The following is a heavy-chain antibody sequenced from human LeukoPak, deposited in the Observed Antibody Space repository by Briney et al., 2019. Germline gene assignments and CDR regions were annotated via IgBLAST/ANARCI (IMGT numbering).Heavy chain of an antibody. CDR2: IYYSGST. J-gene: IGHJ4*02. Sequence: SETLSLTCTVSGGSISSGGYYWSWIRQHPGKGLEWIGYIYYSGSTYYNPSLKSRVTIPVDTSKNQFSLKLSSVTAADTAVYYCARITMIVVVIDYWGQGTLVTVSS. D-gene: IGHD3-22*01. CDR1: GGSISSGGYY. V-gene: IGHV4-31*03. CDR3: ARITMIVVVIDY.